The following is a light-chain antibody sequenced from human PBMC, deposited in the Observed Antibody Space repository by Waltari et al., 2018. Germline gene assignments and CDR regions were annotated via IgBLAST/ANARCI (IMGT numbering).Light chain of an antibody. V-gene: IGKV1-39*01. J-gene: IGKJ5*01. CDR3: QQSYRAPIT. CDR1: QSISRY. CDR2: SAS. Sequence: DIQLTQSPSSLSASVGDRVTITCRASQSISRYLNWYQQETGKAPKVLIYSASSLQTGVPSRFSGSGSGTDFTLTISSLQPEDFATYYCQQSYRAPITFGQGTRLDIK.